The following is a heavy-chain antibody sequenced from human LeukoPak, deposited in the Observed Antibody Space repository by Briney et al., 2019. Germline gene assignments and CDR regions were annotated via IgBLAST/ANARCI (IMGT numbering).Heavy chain of an antibody. CDR1: GSTFTSSA. Sequence: ASVKVSCKASGSTFTSSAVQWVRQARGQRLEWIGWIVVGSGNTNYAQKFQERVTITRDMSTSTAYMELSSLRSEDTAVYYCAADGNSGSYPLDYWGQGTLVTVSS. V-gene: IGHV1-58*01. CDR2: IVVGSGNT. CDR3: AADGNSGSYPLDY. J-gene: IGHJ4*02. D-gene: IGHD1-26*01.